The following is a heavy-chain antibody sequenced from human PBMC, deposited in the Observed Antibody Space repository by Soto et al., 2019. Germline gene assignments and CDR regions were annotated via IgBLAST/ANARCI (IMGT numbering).Heavy chain of an antibody. D-gene: IGHD2-15*01. CDR2: INSDGSGS. Sequence: EVQLVESGGGLVQPGGSLRLSCAASGFTFSNYWMYWVRQAPGKGLVWVSRINSDGSGSSYADSVKGRLTISRDNVKNPLYLQMDSLRAEDTAVYYCARGDCVGGTCYSLAGSFYYYMDVWGKGTTVTVFS. V-gene: IGHV3-74*01. CDR1: GFTFSNYW. CDR3: ARGDCVGGTCYSLAGSFYYYMDV. J-gene: IGHJ6*03.